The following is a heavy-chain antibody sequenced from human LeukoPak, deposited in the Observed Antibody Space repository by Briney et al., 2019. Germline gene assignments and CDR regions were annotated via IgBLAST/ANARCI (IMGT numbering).Heavy chain of an antibody. CDR3: ARGGSSGYQGAFDI. D-gene: IGHD3-22*01. CDR1: GGTFSSYA. V-gene: IGHV1-69*05. Sequence: SVKVSCKASGGTFSSYATSWVRQAPGQGLEWMGGIIPIFGTANYAQKFQGRVTITTDESTSTAYMELSSLRSEDTAVYYCARGGSSGYQGAFDIWGQGTMVTVSS. CDR2: IIPIFGTA. J-gene: IGHJ3*02.